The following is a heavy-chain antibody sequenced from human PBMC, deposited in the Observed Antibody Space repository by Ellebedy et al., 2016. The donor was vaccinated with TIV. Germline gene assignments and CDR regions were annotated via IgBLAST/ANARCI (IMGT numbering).Heavy chain of an antibody. J-gene: IGHJ4*02. CDR2: IYSSGVI. CDR1: GGSISGYY. V-gene: IGHV4-4*09. CDR3: ARFGYSYAYDY. D-gene: IGHD5-18*01. Sequence: MPSETLSLTCTVSGGSISGYYWSWVRQRPGKGLEWIAYIYSSGVINYNPSLRSRVTMAVDTSKNQFSLKLTSVTAADTAMYYCARFGYSYAYDYWGQGALVTVSS.